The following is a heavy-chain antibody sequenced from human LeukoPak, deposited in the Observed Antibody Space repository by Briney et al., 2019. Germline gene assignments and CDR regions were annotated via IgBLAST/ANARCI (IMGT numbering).Heavy chain of an antibody. CDR3: ARVSYCGGDCYSGETYYYYYYGMDV. CDR1: GGSISSYY. J-gene: IGHJ6*02. CDR2: IYYSGST. V-gene: IGHV4-59*01. Sequence: SETLSLTCTVSGGSISSYYWSWIRQPPGKGLGWIGYIYYSGSTNYNPSLKSRVTISVDTSKNQFSLKLSSVTAADTAVYYCARVSYCGGDCYSGETYYYYYYGMDVWGQGTTVTVSS. D-gene: IGHD2-21*02.